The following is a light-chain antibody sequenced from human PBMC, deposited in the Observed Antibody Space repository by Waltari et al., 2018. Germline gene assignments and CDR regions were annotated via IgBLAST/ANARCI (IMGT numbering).Light chain of an antibody. CDR2: DAS. Sequence: IVLTQSPATLSLSPGERATLSCRASQPVSTYLAWFQQQPGQAPRLLIHDASTRAPGIPARFSGSGSGTDFSLTISSLEPEDFAVYYCLQRSLWPWTFGQGTKVAVK. J-gene: IGKJ1*01. CDR1: QPVSTY. V-gene: IGKV3-11*01. CDR3: LQRSLWPWT.